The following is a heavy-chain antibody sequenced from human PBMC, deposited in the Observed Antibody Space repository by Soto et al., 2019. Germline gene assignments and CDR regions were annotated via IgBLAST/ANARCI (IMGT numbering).Heavy chain of an antibody. CDR1: GGTFSSYA. V-gene: IGHV1-69*01. Sequence: QVQLVQSGAEVKKPGSSVKVSCKASGGTFSSYAISWVRQAPGQGLEWMGGIIPISGTANYAQKVQGRVRITAYESTSTAYMELSSLRSEDTAVYYCARSQGSSTSLEIYYYYYYGMDAWGQGTTVTVSS. CDR3: ARSQGSSTSLEIYYYYYYGMDA. CDR2: IIPISGTA. J-gene: IGHJ6*02. D-gene: IGHD2-2*01.